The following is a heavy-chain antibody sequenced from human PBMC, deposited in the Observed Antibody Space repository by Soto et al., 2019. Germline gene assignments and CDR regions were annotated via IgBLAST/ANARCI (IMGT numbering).Heavy chain of an antibody. V-gene: IGHV3-30-3*01. D-gene: IGHD5-12*01. Sequence: LRLSCAASGFTFSSYAMHWVRQAPGKGLEWVAVISYDGSNKYYADSVKGRFTISRDNSKNTLYLQMNSLRAEDTAVYYCARTHHVDIVATAYFDYWGQGTLVTVSS. J-gene: IGHJ4*02. CDR1: GFTFSSYA. CDR3: ARTHHVDIVATAYFDY. CDR2: ISYDGSNK.